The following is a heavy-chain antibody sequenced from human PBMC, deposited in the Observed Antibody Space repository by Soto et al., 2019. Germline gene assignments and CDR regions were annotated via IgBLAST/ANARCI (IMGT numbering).Heavy chain of an antibody. V-gene: IGHV3-23*01. D-gene: IGHD6-19*01. CDR2: ISGRCGST. CDR3: AKDAVAGPAEYFQH. J-gene: IGHJ1*01. CDR1: GFTFSSYA. Sequence: GGSLRLSCAASGFTFSSYAMSWVRQAPGKGLEWVSAISGRCGSTYYADSVKGRFTISRDNSKNTLYLQMNSLRAEDTAVYYCAKDAVAGPAEYFQHWGQGTLVTVSS.